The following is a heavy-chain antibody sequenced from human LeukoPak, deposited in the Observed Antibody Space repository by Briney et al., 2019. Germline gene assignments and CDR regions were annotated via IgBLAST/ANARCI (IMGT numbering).Heavy chain of an antibody. CDR3: ARTASRGPQSAESFHH. V-gene: IGHV3-33*01. CDR1: GFTFSSYG. J-gene: IGHJ1*01. CDR2: IWYDGTNK. Sequence: GGSLRLPCAASGFTFSSYGMHWVRQAPGKGRGWVAVIWYDGTNKYYADSVKGRFTISRDNSKNTLYLQMNSLRAEDTAVYYCARTASRGPQSAESFHHWGQGTLVTVSS.